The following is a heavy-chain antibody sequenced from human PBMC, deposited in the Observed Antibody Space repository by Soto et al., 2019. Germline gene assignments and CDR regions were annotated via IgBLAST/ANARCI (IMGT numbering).Heavy chain of an antibody. Sequence: QVQLVESGGGVVQPGRSLRLSCAASGFTFSSYGMHWVRQAPGKGLEWVAVISYDGGNKNHADSVKGRFTISRDNSKNTLFLQMNNLRAEDTAVYYCVRDGWFYYDSSRQGMDAWGQGTTVTVSS. V-gene: IGHV3-30*03. CDR2: ISYDGGNK. J-gene: IGHJ6*02. CDR1: GFTFSSYG. D-gene: IGHD3-16*01. CDR3: VRDGWFYYDSSRQGMDA.